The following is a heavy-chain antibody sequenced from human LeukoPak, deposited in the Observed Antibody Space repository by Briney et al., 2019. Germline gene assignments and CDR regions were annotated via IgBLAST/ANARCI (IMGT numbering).Heavy chain of an antibody. J-gene: IGHJ6*02. V-gene: IGHV4-59*01. Sequence: WIRQPPGKGLEWIGYIYYSGSTNYNPSLKSRVTISVDTSKNQFSLKLSSVTAADTAVYYCARVPYYDFWSGSFYYGMDVWGQGTTVTVSS. CDR2: IYYSGST. CDR3: ARVPYYDFWSGSFYYGMDV. D-gene: IGHD3-3*01.